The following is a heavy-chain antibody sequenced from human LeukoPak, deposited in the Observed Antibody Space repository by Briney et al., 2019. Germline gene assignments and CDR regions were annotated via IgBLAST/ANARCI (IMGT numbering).Heavy chain of an antibody. V-gene: IGHV3-74*01. CDR1: GFTFSSYW. Sequence: PGGSLRLSCAASGFTFSSYWMHWVCQAPGKGLVWVSRINSDGSSTSYADSVKGRFTISRDNAKNTLYLQMNSLRAEDTAVYYCARDPVAGAAQFDYWGQGTLVTVSS. D-gene: IGHD6-19*01. J-gene: IGHJ4*02. CDR3: ARDPVAGAAQFDY. CDR2: INSDGSST.